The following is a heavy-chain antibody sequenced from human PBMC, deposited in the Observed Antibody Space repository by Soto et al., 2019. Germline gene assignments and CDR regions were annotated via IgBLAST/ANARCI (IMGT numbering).Heavy chain of an antibody. J-gene: IGHJ5*02. CDR2: TYYSGST. CDR1: GGSISSGGYY. V-gene: IGHV4-31*03. Sequence: QVQLQESGPGLVKPSQTLSLTCTVSGGSISSGGYYWSWIRQHPGKGLECIGYTYYSGSTSCNPSVTSRATIAVETPKNQFSMKLSSVTAADTAVDYCARSVFPWGEGTLVTVSS. CDR3: ARSVFP.